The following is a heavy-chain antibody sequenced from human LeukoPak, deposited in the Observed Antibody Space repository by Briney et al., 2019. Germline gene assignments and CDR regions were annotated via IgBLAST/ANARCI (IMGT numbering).Heavy chain of an antibody. Sequence: GGSLRLSCAASGFTFSSYGMTWVRQAPGKGLEWVSAISDNGGRTFYADSVKGRFTISRDNAKNSLYLQMNSLRDDDTSVYFCARDASALYWGRGTLVTVSS. D-gene: IGHD2-2*01. CDR1: GFTFSSYG. V-gene: IGHV3-23*01. CDR2: ISDNGGRT. J-gene: IGHJ4*02. CDR3: ARDASALY.